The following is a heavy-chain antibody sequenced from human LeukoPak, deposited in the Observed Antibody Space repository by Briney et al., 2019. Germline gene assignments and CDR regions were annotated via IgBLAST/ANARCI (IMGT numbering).Heavy chain of an antibody. V-gene: IGHV4-31*03. D-gene: IGHD2-21*02. CDR1: GGSISSGGYY. J-gene: IGHJ4*02. Sequence: SETLSLTCTVSGGSISSGGYYWSWIRQHPGKGLEWIGYIYYSGSTYYNPSLKSRVTISVDTSKNQFSLKLSSVTAADTAVYHCARENIVVVTAMWVFDYWGQGTLVTVSS. CDR3: ARENIVVVTAMWVFDY. CDR2: IYYSGST.